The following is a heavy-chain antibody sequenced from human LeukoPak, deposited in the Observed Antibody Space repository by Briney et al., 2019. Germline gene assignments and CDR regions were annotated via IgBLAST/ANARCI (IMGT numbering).Heavy chain of an antibody. V-gene: IGHV3-48*03. D-gene: IGHD2-15*01. CDR2: ISSSGSTI. CDR3: ARPPTHCSGGSCYGGDY. Sequence: GGSLRLSCAASGFTFSSYEMNWVRQAPGKGLEWVSYISSSGSTIYYADSVKGRFTISRDNAKNSLYLQMNSLRAEDTAVYYCARPPTHCSGGSCYGGDYWGQGTLVTVSS. J-gene: IGHJ4*02. CDR1: GFTFSSYE.